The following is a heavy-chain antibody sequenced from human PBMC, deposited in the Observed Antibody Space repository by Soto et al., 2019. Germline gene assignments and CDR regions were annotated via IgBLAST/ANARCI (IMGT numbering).Heavy chain of an antibody. CDR2: IYYSGST. CDR3: ARQKTFSFYGDYAT. Sequence: PSETLSLTCTVSGGSISSYYWSWIRQPPGKGLEWIGYIYYSGSTNYNPSLKSRVTISVDTSKNQFSLKLSSVTAADTAVYYCARQKTFSFYGDYATWGQGTLVTVSS. J-gene: IGHJ5*02. CDR1: GGSISSYY. V-gene: IGHV4-59*08. D-gene: IGHD4-17*01.